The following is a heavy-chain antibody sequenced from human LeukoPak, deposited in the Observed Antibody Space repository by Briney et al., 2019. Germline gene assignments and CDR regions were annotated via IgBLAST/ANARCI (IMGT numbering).Heavy chain of an antibody. Sequence: PGKSLTLSCVVSGFNFDNFAMHWVRQPLGKGLEWVAVISHDGSNKYYADSVKGRFTISRDNSKNTLYLQMNSLRAEDTAVYYCARVTVTTMAFDYWGQGTLVTVSS. D-gene: IGHD4-11*01. CDR3: ARVTVTTMAFDY. V-gene: IGHV3-30-3*01. J-gene: IGHJ4*02. CDR2: ISHDGSNK. CDR1: GFNFDNFA.